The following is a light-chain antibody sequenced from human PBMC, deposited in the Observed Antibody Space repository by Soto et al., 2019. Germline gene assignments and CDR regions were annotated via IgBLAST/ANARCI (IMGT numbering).Light chain of an antibody. CDR2: LGS. CDR1: QSLLHSNGYNY. J-gene: IGKJ2*01. V-gene: IGKV2-28*01. Sequence: DIVMTQSPLSLPVTPGEPASISCRSSQSLLHSNGYNYLDWYLQKPGQSPQLLIYLGSNRASGVPDRLSGSGSGTDFTLKISRVEAEDVGVYYCMQALQTPRTFGQGTKLEIK. CDR3: MQALQTPRT.